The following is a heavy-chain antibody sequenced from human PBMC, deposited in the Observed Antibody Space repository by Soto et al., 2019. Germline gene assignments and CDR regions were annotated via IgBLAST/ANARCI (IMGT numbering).Heavy chain of an antibody. CDR2: ISAYNGNT. Sequence: QVQLVQSGAEVKKPGASVKVSCKASGYTFTSYGISWVRQAPGQGLEWMGWISAYNGNTNYAQKLQGRVTMTTDTSRSTAYMELRSLRSDDTAVYYCARDQALLWFGELVKNWYFALWGRGTLVTVSS. CDR3: ARDQALLWFGELVKNWYFAL. J-gene: IGHJ2*01. V-gene: IGHV1-18*01. CDR1: GYTFTSYG. D-gene: IGHD3-10*01.